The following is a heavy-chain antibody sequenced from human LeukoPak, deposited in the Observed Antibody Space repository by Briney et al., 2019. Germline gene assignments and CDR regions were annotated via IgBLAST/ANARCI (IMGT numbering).Heavy chain of an antibody. CDR2: ISAYNGNT. CDR3: ARGMEYFDLYYYYYMDV. V-gene: IGHV1-18*01. J-gene: IGHJ6*03. D-gene: IGHD3-9*01. CDR1: GYTFTSYG. Sequence: ASVKVSCKASGYTFTSYGISWVRQAPGQGLEWMGWISAYNGNTNYAQKLQGRVTMTTDTSTSTAYMELRSLRSDDTAVYYCARGMEYFDLYYYYYMDVWGKGTTVTVSS.